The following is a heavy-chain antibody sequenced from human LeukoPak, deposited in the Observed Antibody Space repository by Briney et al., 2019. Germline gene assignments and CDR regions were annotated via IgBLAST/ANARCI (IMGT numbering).Heavy chain of an antibody. D-gene: IGHD1-20*01. V-gene: IGHV3-15*01. CDR1: GFSFNNAY. Sequence: GGSLRLSCGASGFSFNNAYMSWVRQAPGKGPEWVGLIRSKIDGETIEYAAPVKDRFVISRDDSKNTVYLQMTSLKIEDTAVYYCTTAGISGTRWYYNGMDVWGQGTTVTVSS. CDR2: IRSKIDGETI. CDR3: TTAGISGTRWYYNGMDV. J-gene: IGHJ6*02.